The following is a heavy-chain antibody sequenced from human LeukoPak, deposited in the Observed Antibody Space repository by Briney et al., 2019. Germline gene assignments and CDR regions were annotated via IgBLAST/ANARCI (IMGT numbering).Heavy chain of an antibody. CDR3: ARGIYRRYQLLLDY. CDR1: GGSFSGYY. CDR2: INHSGST. D-gene: IGHD2-2*01. V-gene: IGHV4-34*01. J-gene: IGHJ4*02. Sequence: PSETLSLTCAVYGGSFSGYYWSWIRQPPGKGLEWIGEINHSGSTNYNPSLKSRVTISVDTSNDQFSLQLSSVTAADTAVYYCARGIYRRYQLLLDYWGQGTLVSVSS.